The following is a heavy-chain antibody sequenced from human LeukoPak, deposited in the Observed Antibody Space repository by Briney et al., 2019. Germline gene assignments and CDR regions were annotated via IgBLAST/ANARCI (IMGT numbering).Heavy chain of an antibody. D-gene: IGHD4-17*01. Sequence: SETLSLTCAVSDDSFSSHYWTWIRQPPGKGLEWIGYISYIGGTNYNPSLKSRVTISIDTSKNQFSLQLTSVTAADTAVYYCARDLVTVTKGFDIWGQGTMVSVSS. V-gene: IGHV4-59*11. CDR3: ARDLVTVTKGFDI. CDR2: ISYIGGT. J-gene: IGHJ3*02. CDR1: DDSFSSHY.